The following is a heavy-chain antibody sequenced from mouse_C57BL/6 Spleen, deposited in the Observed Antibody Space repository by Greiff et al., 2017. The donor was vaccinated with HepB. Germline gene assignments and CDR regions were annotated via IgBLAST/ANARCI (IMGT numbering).Heavy chain of an antibody. CDR3: ARRYGSSLYFDY. Sequence: QVHVKQPGAELVMPGASVKLSCKASGYTFTSYWMHWVKQRPGQGLEWIGEIDPSDSYTNYNQKFKGKSTLTVDKSSSTAYMQLSSLTSEDSAVYYCARRYGSSLYFDYWGQGTTLTVSS. D-gene: IGHD1-1*01. CDR1: GYTFTSYW. CDR2: IDPSDSYT. J-gene: IGHJ2*01. V-gene: IGHV1-69*01.